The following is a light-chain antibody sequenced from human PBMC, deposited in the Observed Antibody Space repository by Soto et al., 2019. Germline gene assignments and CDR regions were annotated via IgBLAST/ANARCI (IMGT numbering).Light chain of an antibody. Sequence: DIQMTQSPSSLSASVGDRVTITCRASQSISSYLNRYQQKPGKAPKLLIYAASSLQSGVPSRFSGSGSGTEFTLTISSLQSEDFAVYYCQQYNNWPPITFGQGTRLEIK. J-gene: IGKJ5*01. CDR1: QSISSY. V-gene: IGKV1-39*01. CDR3: QQYNNWPPIT. CDR2: AAS.